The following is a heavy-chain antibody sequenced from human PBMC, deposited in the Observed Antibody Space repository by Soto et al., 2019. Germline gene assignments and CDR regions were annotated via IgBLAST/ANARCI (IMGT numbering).Heavy chain of an antibody. CDR3: AREGNNYDILTGYWYYYGMDV. CDR2: IYSGGST. CDR1: GFTVSSNY. Sequence: GGSLRLSCAASGFTVSSNYMSWVRQAPGEGLEWVSVIYSGGSTYYADSVKGRFTISRDNSKNTLYLQMNSLRAEDTAVYYCAREGNNYDILTGYWYYYGMDVWGQGTTVTVSS. J-gene: IGHJ6*02. V-gene: IGHV3-53*01. D-gene: IGHD3-9*01.